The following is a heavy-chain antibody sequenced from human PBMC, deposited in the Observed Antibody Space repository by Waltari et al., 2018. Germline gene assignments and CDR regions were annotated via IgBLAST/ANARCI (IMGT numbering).Heavy chain of an antibody. D-gene: IGHD3-10*01. CDR2: LNIGNGNT. Sequence: QVQLVQSGAEVKTPGASVKVSCRASGYIFTRYAIHWVRQAPGQRLEWMGWLNIGNGNTRYSQRFQDRVSITRDTSASTAYMDLSSLRSEDTAVYYCARDSGSGSLHHWVQGTLVTVSS. CDR1: GYIFTRYA. J-gene: IGHJ4*02. CDR3: ARDSGSGSLHH. V-gene: IGHV1-3*04.